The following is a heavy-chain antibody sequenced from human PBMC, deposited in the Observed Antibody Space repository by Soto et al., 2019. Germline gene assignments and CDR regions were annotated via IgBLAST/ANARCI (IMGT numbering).Heavy chain of an antibody. CDR2: INTHNGNT. CDR1: GYTFTTYG. D-gene: IGHD3-16*01. Sequence: ASVKVSCKASGYTFTTYGISWVRQAPGQGLEWLGWINTHNGNTNYAQNLQGRVIMTADTSTNTAYMELRSPRSDDTAIYYCTREGSSPYYYYGMDAWGQGTTVTVSS. J-gene: IGHJ6*02. CDR3: TREGSSPYYYYGMDA. V-gene: IGHV1-18*01.